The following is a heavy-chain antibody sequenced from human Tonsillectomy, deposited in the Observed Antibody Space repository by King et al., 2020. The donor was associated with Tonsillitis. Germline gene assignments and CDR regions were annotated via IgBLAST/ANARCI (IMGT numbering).Heavy chain of an antibody. CDR1: GFTFSSHD. Sequence: VQLVESGGGSVQPGESLRLSWAASGFTFSSHDMDLVRQDTGKGLGWVSYYGAVGDTKYPGSVKGRFPISSENGNNFLYLQMNSLRAGDTAVYYCVRARPGYCRSGSCFSDAFDLWGQGTMVTVSS. CDR3: VRARPGYCRSGSCFSDAFDL. V-gene: IGHV3-13*01. CDR2: YGAVGDT. J-gene: IGHJ3*01. D-gene: IGHD2-15*01.